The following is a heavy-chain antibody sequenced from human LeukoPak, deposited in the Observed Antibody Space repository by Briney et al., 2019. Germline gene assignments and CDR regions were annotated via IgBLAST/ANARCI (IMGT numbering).Heavy chain of an antibody. CDR1: GYTFTSYG. CDR2: INPSGGST. V-gene: IGHV1-46*01. J-gene: IGHJ6*03. Sequence: ASVKVSCKASGYTFTSYGISWVRQAPGQGLEWMGIINPSGGSTSYAQKFQGRVTMTRDMSTSTVYMELSSLRSEDTAVYYCARDWVGTWYYYYYMDVWGKGTTVTVSS. D-gene: IGHD1-1*01. CDR3: ARDWVGTWYYYYYMDV.